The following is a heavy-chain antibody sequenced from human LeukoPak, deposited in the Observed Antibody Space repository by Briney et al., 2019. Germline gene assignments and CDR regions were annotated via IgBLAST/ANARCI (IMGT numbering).Heavy chain of an antibody. Sequence: ASVEVSCKASGYTFTSYAMHWVRQAPGQRLEWMGWINAGNGNTTYSQKFQGRVTITRDTSASTADMGLSSLRPEDTAVYYCAGKRKPDYYGMDVWGKGTTVTVSS. CDR1: GYTFTSYA. V-gene: IGHV1-3*01. CDR3: AGKRKPDYYGMDV. CDR2: INAGNGNT. D-gene: IGHD4-23*01. J-gene: IGHJ6*04.